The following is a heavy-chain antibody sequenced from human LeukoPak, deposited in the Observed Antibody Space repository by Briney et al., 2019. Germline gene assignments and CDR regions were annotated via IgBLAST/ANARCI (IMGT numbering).Heavy chain of an antibody. CDR1: GGSISSYY. J-gene: IGHJ6*03. CDR3: ARGHNYYYYYMDV. CDR2: IYYSGST. V-gene: IGHV4-59*01. Sequence: SGTLSLTCTVSGGSISSYYWSWIRQPPGKGLEWIGYIYYSGSTNYNPSLKSRVTISVDTSKNQFSLKLSSVTAADTAVYYCARGHNYYYYYMDVWGKGTTVTVSS.